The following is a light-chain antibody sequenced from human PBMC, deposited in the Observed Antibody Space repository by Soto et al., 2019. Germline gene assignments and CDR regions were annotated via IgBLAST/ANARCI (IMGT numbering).Light chain of an antibody. CDR1: SSDVGAYEY. V-gene: IGLV2-14*03. J-gene: IGLJ1*01. Sequence: QSALTQPASVSGSPGQSITISCTGTSSDVGAYEYVSWYQQHPGKAPKLLIYDVSNRPSGVSTRFSGSKSGNTASLTISGLQAEDEGDYYCNSYTTRRLYVFGSGTKVTVL. CDR2: DVS. CDR3: NSYTTRRLYV.